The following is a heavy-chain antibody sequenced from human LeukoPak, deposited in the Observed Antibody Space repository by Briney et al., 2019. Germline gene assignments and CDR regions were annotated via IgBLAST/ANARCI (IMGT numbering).Heavy chain of an antibody. CDR1: GGSFSGYY. V-gene: IGHV4-34*01. Sequence: AETLSLTCAVYGGSFSGYYCSWIRQPPGKGLEWIGEINHSGSTNYNPSLKSRVTISVDTSKNQFSLKLSSVTAADTAVYYCARAKTNTPYSSSWYRLDYWGQGTLVTVSS. CDR3: ARAKTNTPYSSSWYRLDY. CDR2: INHSGST. D-gene: IGHD6-13*01. J-gene: IGHJ4*02.